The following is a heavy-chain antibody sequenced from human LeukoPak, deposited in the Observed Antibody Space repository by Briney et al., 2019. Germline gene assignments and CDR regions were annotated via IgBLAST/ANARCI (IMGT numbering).Heavy chain of an antibody. CDR3: VRGGTYWTVS. V-gene: IGHV3-7*01. J-gene: IGHJ5*01. Sequence: GGSLRLSCAASGFVSSASYMSWVRKAPGKGLEWVATIKPDGSEKYHVDSVSGRFTISRDNTNDSLFLQMNSLRVDDTAVYYCVRGGTYWTVSWGQGTLVNVS. CDR1: GFVSSASY. CDR2: IKPDGSEK.